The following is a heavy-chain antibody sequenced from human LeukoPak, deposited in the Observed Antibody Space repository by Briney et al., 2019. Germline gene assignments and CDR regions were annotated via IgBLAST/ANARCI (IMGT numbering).Heavy chain of an antibody. CDR3: VSRHYYDSSGGIDY. CDR1: GGTFSSYA. V-gene: IGHV1-69*05. CDR2: IIPIFGTA. D-gene: IGHD3-22*01. J-gene: IGHJ4*02. Sequence: GSSVKVSCKASGGTFSSYAISWVRQAPGQGLEWMGRIIPIFGTANYAQKFQGRVTITTDESTSTAYMELSSLRSEDTAVYYCVSRHYYDSSGGIDYWGQGTLVTVSS.